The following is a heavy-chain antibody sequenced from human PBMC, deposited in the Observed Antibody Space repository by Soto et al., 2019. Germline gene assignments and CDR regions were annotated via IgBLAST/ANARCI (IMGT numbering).Heavy chain of an antibody. CDR2: ISGSGAHT. J-gene: IGHJ4*02. V-gene: IGHV3-23*01. D-gene: IGHD1-26*01. CDR1: GFTFSSYA. Sequence: EVQLLESGGDLVQPGGSLRLSCAASGFTFSSYAMTWVRQVPGMGLDWVSSISGSGAHTYYTDSVKGRFTISRDISKNTLYLQMNSLRAEDTAIYYCAIVSNSENYGDYWGRGTLVTVSS. CDR3: AIVSNSENYGDY.